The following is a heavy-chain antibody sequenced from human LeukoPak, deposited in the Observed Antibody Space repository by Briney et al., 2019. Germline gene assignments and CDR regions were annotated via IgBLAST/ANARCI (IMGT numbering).Heavy chain of an antibody. CDR1: GGSMRSYY. V-gene: IGHV4-59*08. Sequence: SETLSLACSVSGGSMRSYYWSWIRQSPGKGPEWIGYIYYSGGTNYNPSLESRVTISADTSTNHFSLKLSSVTAADTAVYYCARNQYLSLDVFDIWGQGTMVTVSS. D-gene: IGHD2-2*01. CDR3: ARNQYLSLDVFDI. CDR2: IYYSGGT. J-gene: IGHJ3*02.